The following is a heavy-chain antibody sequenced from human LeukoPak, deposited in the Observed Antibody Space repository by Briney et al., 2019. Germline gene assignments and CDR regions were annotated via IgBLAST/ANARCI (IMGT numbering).Heavy chain of an antibody. Sequence: GASLKISCKASVYTFTSYYIHCVRHAPVQGLEWMGIINPIGGSTSYAQKFQGRVTMTRAMSTTTVYMELSSLRSEDTAVYYCARGTRDSSGWYYYFDYWGQGTLVTVSS. D-gene: IGHD6-19*01. CDR2: INPIGGST. V-gene: IGHV1-46*01. J-gene: IGHJ4*02. CDR3: ARGTRDSSGWYYYFDY. CDR1: VYTFTSYY.